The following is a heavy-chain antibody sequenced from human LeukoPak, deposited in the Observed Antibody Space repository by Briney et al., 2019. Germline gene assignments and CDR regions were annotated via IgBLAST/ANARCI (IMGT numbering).Heavy chain of an antibody. D-gene: IGHD4-17*01. CDR3: ARDYPGYGDYVFLYYYGMDV. Sequence: ASVKVSCKASGGTFSSYAISWVRQAPGQGLEWMGGIIPIFGTANYAQKFQGRVTITADKSTSTAYMELSSLRSGDTAVYYCARDYPGYGDYVFLYYYGMDVWGKGTTVTASS. J-gene: IGHJ6*04. CDR1: GGTFSSYA. V-gene: IGHV1-69*06. CDR2: IIPIFGTA.